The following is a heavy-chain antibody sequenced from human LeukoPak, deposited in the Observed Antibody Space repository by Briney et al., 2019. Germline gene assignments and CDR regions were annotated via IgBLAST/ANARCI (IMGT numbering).Heavy chain of an antibody. V-gene: IGHV4-59*01. CDR3: ARGGYTIMDV. J-gene: IGHJ6*02. Sequence: SETLSLTCTVSGGPINSYYWTWIRQPPGKGLEWIAYIYYTGSTDYNPSLKSRVTISVDTSKNQFSLKLTSVTAADAAVYYCARGGYTIMDVWGQGTTVTVSS. CDR2: IYYTGST. D-gene: IGHD5-18*01. CDR1: GGPINSYY.